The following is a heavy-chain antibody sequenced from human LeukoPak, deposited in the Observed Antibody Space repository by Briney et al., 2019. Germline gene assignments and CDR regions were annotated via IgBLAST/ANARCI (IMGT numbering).Heavy chain of an antibody. D-gene: IGHD6-13*01. CDR2: INQDASEI. CDR3: ARDRHINSWSNDRFDY. V-gene: IGHV3-7*01. CDR1: GFTFSSYE. Sequence: PGGSLRLSCAASGFTFSSYEMNWVRQAPGKGLEWVGNINQDASEINYVDSVKGRFTISRVNAENSLYLQMNSLRAEDTAIYYCARDRHINSWSNDRFDYWGQGALVTVSS. J-gene: IGHJ4*02.